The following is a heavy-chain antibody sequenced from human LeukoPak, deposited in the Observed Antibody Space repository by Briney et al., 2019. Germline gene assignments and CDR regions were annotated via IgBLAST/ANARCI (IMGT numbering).Heavy chain of an antibody. CDR3: ARDHLKFGSGSLGY. V-gene: IGHV4-61*02. CDR1: GDSISSGDYY. CDR2: ISSSGST. D-gene: IGHD3-10*01. Sequence: PSQTLSLTCTVSGDSISSGDYYWSWIRQPAGKGLEWIGRISSSGSTNYNPTLKSRVTISVDTSKNQISLKLTSVTAADTAVYYCARDHLKFGSGSLGYWGQGTLVTVSS. J-gene: IGHJ4*02.